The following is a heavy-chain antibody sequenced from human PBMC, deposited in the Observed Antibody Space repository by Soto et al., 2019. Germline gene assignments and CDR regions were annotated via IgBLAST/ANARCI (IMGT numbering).Heavy chain of an antibody. CDR3: ARDWIVVVPAASGPRWFDP. D-gene: IGHD2-2*01. V-gene: IGHV1-69*01. CDR1: GGTFSSYA. Sequence: QVQLVQSGAEVKKPGSSVKVSCKASGGTFSSYAISWVRQAPGQGLEWMGGIIPIFGTANYAQKFQGRVTITADESTSTAYMGLSSLRSEDTAVYYCARDWIVVVPAASGPRWFDPWGQGTLVTVSS. J-gene: IGHJ5*02. CDR2: IIPIFGTA.